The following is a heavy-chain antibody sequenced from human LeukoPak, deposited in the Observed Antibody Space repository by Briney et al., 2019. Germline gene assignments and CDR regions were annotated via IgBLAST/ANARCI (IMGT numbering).Heavy chain of an antibody. CDR2: IYYSGST. D-gene: IGHD3-16*01. CDR1: GGSISSSSYY. J-gene: IGHJ4*02. V-gene: IGHV4-39*07. CDR3: ASMGGNDY. Sequence: SETLSLTCTVSGGSISSSSYYWGWIRQPPGKGLEWIGSIYYSGSTYYNPSLKSRVTISVDTSKNQFSLKLSSVTAADTAVYYCASMGGNDYWGQGTLVTVSS.